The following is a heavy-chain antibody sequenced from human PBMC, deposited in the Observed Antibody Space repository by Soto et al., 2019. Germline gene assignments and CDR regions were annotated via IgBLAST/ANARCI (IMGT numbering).Heavy chain of an antibody. V-gene: IGHV3-33*01. J-gene: IGHJ3*01. CDR1: GFTFSSYG. CDR3: TRDRESESYYLLTYDAFNV. CDR2: IYFDGGNK. Sequence: QVQLVESGGGVVQPGRSLRLSCAASGFTFSSYGMHWVRQAPGKGLEWVALIYFDGGNKYYADSVKGRFTISRDNYKNTLYLQMNSLRVEDTAVYYCTRDRESESYYLLTYDAFNVWGQGTMVTVSS. D-gene: IGHD1-26*01.